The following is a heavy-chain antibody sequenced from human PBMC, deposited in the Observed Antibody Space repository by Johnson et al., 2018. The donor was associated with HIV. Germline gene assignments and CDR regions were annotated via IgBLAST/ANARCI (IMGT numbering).Heavy chain of an antibody. Sequence: QVQLVESGGGVVQPGRSLRLSCAASGFTFRSYAMHWVRQAPGKGLEWVALISYDGSHKFYADSVKGRFTISRDNSKNTLYLQMNSLRAEDTAVYYCARAGVVFSTASHDAFDIWGQGTMVTVSS. CDR1: GFTFRSYA. V-gene: IGHV3-30*14. J-gene: IGHJ3*02. D-gene: IGHD2-21*01. CDR3: ARAGVVFSTASHDAFDI. CDR2: ISYDGSHK.